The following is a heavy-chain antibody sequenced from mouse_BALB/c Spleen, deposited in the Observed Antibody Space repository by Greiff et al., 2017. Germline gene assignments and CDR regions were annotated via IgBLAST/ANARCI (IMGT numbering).Heavy chain of an antibody. V-gene: IGHV1-7*01. J-gene: IGHJ2*01. CDR3: ARIVVYDLDY. Sequence: QVQLQQSGAELAKPGASVKMSCKASGYTFTSYWMHWVKQRPGQGLEWIGYINPSTGYTEYNQKFKDKATLTADKSSSTAYMQLSSLTSEDSAVYYCARIVVYDLDYWGQGTTLTVSS. CDR2: INPSTGYT. D-gene: IGHD2-3*01. CDR1: GYTFTSYW.